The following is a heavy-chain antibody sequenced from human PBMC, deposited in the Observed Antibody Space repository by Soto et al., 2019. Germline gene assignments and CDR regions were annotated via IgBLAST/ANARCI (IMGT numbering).Heavy chain of an antibody. V-gene: IGHV1-18*04. D-gene: IGHD2-2*01. CDR3: AIYHLELFRFDY. CDR2: ISLYNGNT. Sequence: ASVKVSCKAYDCSFTSHGISWVRQAPGQGLEWMGWISLYNGNTNYAQQFQGRVTMTTDTSTSTAYMELRSLRSDDTAMYFCAIYHLELFRFDYWGKGTLVTVSS. J-gene: IGHJ4*02. CDR1: DCSFTSHG.